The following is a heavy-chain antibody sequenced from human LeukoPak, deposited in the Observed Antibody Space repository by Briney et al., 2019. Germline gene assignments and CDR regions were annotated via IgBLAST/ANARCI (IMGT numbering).Heavy chain of an antibody. Sequence: SETLSLTCTVSSVSLTNYYWSWIRQPPGKGLEWIGYIYYGGSTNYNPSLKSRVTISVDTSKNQFSLKLSSVTAADTAVYYCARGPGREEDWFDPWGQGTLVTVSS. D-gene: IGHD3-10*01. CDR2: IYYGGST. CDR3: ARGPGREEDWFDP. V-gene: IGHV4-59*01. CDR1: SVSLTNYY. J-gene: IGHJ5*02.